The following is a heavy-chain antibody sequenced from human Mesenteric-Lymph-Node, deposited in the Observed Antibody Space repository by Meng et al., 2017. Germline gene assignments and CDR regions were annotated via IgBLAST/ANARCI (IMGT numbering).Heavy chain of an antibody. CDR1: GFTFSSRA. CDR2: ISVSGTYI. CDR3: ARGPTGIQLWFFDY. D-gene: IGHD5-18*01. J-gene: IGHJ4*02. Sequence: GESLKISCAASGFTFSSRAMNWVRQAPGKGLEWVSSISVSGTYIYYADSLKGRFTVSRDNAKNSLYLEMNSLRAEDTAVYYCARGPTGIQLWFFDYWGQGSLVTVSS. V-gene: IGHV3-21*01.